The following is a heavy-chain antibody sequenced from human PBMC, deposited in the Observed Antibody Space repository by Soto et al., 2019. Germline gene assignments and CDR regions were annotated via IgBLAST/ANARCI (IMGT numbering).Heavy chain of an antibody. D-gene: IGHD2-21*02. CDR1: GFNFRNYA. CDR3: ARRYGGNSYSDY. CDR2: ITDSGDDT. Sequence: QLLESGGGLAQPGGSLRLSCAASGFNFRNYAMSWVRQAPGEGLEWVSVITDSGDDTLHADSVKGRFTISRDNSKNTLYLQMNSLRAEDTAVYYCARRYGGNSYSDYWGQGTLVTVSS. J-gene: IGHJ4*02. V-gene: IGHV3-23*01.